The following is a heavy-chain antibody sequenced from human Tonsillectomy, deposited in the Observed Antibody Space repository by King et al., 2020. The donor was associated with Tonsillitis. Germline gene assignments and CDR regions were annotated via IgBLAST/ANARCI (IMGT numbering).Heavy chain of an antibody. CDR1: GFTFDHNA. CDR2: ISWNRGSI. CDR3: AKDYSRYYYYYYMDV. V-gene: IGHV3-9*01. D-gene: IGHD2-21*01. Sequence: VQLVESGGGLVQPGRSLRLSCAASGFTFDHNAMHWVRQSPGKGLEWVSGISWNRGSIGDADSVRGRFTISRDNAKHSLYLQMNSLRAEDTALYYCAKDYSRYYYYYYMDVWGKGTTVTVSS. J-gene: IGHJ6*03.